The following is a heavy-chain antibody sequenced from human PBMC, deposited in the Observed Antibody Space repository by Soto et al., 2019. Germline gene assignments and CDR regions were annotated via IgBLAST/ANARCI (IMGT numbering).Heavy chain of an antibody. V-gene: IGHV3-23*01. D-gene: IGHD3-10*01. CDR1: GFTFSSYA. CDR2: ISGSGGST. J-gene: IGHJ4*02. CDR3: AKDRSGGSGSYPFPDY. Sequence: QPGGSLRLSCAASGFTFSSYAMSWVRQAPGKGLEWVSAISGSGGSTYYADSVKGRFTISRDNSKNTLYLQMNSLRAEDTAVYYCAKDRSGGSGSYPFPDYWGQGTLVTVSS.